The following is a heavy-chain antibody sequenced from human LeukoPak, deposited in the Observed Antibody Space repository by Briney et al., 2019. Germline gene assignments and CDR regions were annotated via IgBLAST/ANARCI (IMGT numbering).Heavy chain of an antibody. Sequence: GAPVKVSCKASGGTFSSYAISWVRQAPGQGLEWMGGIIPIFGTANYAQKFQGRVTITADESTSTAYMKLSSLRSEDTAVYYCARATFYGDYFYYFDYWGQGTLVTVSS. J-gene: IGHJ4*02. CDR1: GGTFSSYA. CDR3: ARATFYGDYFYYFDY. V-gene: IGHV1-69*13. D-gene: IGHD4-17*01. CDR2: IIPIFGTA.